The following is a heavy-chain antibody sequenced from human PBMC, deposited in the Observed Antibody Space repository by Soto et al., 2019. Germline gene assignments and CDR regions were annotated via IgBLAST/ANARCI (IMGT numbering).Heavy chain of an antibody. J-gene: IGHJ5*02. D-gene: IGHD3-22*01. V-gene: IGHV1-58*01. CDR3: APDPTYYDTSGSHHS. Sequence: QRLEWVGWIVVGSGNTNYAQKFQERVTITRDMSTSTAYMELSSLRSEDTAVYYCAPDPTYYDTSGSHHSWGQGPPVTVSS. CDR2: IVVGSGNT.